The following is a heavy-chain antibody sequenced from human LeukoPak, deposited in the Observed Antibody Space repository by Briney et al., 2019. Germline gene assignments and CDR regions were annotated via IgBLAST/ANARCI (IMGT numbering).Heavy chain of an antibody. V-gene: IGHV1-2*02. Sequence: ASVKVSCKASGYTFTGYYMHWVRQAPGQGLEWMGWTNPNSGGTNYAQKFQGRVTMTRDTSISTAYMELSRLRSDDTAVYYCARVYYYDSSGYPYNWFDPWGQGTLVTVSS. CDR2: TNPNSGGT. CDR1: GYTFTGYY. J-gene: IGHJ5*02. CDR3: ARVYYYDSSGYPYNWFDP. D-gene: IGHD3-22*01.